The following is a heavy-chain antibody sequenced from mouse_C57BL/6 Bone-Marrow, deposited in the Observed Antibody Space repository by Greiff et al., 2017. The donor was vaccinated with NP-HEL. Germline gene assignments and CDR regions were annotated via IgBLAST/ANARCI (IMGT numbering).Heavy chain of an antibody. Sequence: EVQLQQSGAELVRPGASVKLSCTASGFNIKDDYMHWVKQRPEQGLEWIGWIDPENGDTEYASKFQGKATITADTSSSTAYLQLSSLTSEDTAVYYGTIYSKDYWGQGTTLTVSS. CDR2: IDPENGDT. CDR3: TIYSKDY. CDR1: GFNIKDDY. D-gene: IGHD2-5*01. V-gene: IGHV14-4*01. J-gene: IGHJ2*01.